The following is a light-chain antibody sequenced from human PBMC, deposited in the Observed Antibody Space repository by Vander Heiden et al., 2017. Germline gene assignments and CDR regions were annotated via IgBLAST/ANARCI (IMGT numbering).Light chain of an antibody. CDR1: RPNIRAVSD. Sequence: QSVLTQPPSVPGAPGPRPTISSTGSRPNIRAVSDLHWYQQVPETAPKVLMHGKKTRPSVVPERFSGSKSGTSASLAIAGLQAEDDADYYCQSYDSSLSGWVFGGGTKLTVL. V-gene: IGLV1-40*01. CDR2: GKK. CDR3: QSYDSSLSGWV. J-gene: IGLJ3*02.